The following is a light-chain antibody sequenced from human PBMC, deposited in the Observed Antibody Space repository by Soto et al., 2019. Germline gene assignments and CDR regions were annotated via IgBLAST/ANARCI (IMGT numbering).Light chain of an antibody. Sequence: DIVLTQSPASLSLPPGERATLSCRASQSVSSSFLAWYQQKPGQATSLLISGASRRATGIADRFTGSGSGRDFTSTISRLEPENIANYFCKQYDNSLTCGLGTKVEIK. CDR2: GAS. CDR3: KQYDNSLT. CDR1: QSVSSSF. J-gene: IGKJ1*01. V-gene: IGKV3-20*01.